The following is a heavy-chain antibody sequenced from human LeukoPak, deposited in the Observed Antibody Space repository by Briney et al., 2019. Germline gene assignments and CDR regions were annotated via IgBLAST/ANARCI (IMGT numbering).Heavy chain of an antibody. V-gene: IGHV3-23*01. D-gene: IGHD3-10*01. CDR3: AKRRYYYGSGSYYIPGTLDY. Sequence: GGSLRLSCXAXXFTFSSYAMSWVRQAPGKGLEWVSAISGSGGSTYYADSVKGRFTISRDNSKNTLYLQMNSLRAEDTAVYYCAKRRYYYGSGSYYIPGTLDYWGQGTLVTVSS. CDR2: ISGSGGST. CDR1: XFTFSSYA. J-gene: IGHJ4*02.